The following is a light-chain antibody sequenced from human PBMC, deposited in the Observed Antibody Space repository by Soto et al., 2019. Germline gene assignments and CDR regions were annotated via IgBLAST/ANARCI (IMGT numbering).Light chain of an antibody. V-gene: IGLV2-14*01. CDR2: EVS. J-gene: IGLJ2*01. CDR1: SSDVGTYKY. CDR3: SSYTSRSTPV. Sequence: QSVLTQPASVSGSPGQSITISCTGTSSDVGTYKYVSWYQQLPGKAPKLMIYEVSNRPSGVSNRCSGSKSGNTASLTISELQAEDEADYYCSSYTSRSTPVFGGGTKVTVL.